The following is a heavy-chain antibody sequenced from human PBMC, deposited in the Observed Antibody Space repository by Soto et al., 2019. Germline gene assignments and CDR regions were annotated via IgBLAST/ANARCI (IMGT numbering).Heavy chain of an antibody. CDR3: AREDCSGGTCYPFDP. J-gene: IGHJ5*02. V-gene: IGHV3-21*01. D-gene: IGHD2-15*01. CDR2: ISSSSSYK. Sequence: EVQLEESGGGLVKPGGSLRLSCAASGFTFSSYTIHWVRQAPGKGLEWVSSISSSSSYKYYADSVKGRFTISRDNAKNSLYLQMNSLRDEDTAVYYCAREDCSGGTCYPFDPWGQGTLVTVSS. CDR1: GFTFSSYT.